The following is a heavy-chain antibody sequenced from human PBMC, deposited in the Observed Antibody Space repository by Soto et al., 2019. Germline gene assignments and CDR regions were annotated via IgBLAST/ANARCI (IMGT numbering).Heavy chain of an antibody. J-gene: IGHJ4*02. CDR2: IIPIFGTA. CDR3: ARGYDSSGYYRPEFDY. V-gene: IGHV1-69*13. D-gene: IGHD3-22*01. Sequence: GASVKVSCKASGFTFTSSAMQWVRQARGQRLEWMGGIIPIFGTANYAQKFQGRVTITADESTSTAYMELSSLRSEDTAVYYCARGYDSSGYYRPEFDYWGQGTLVTVSS. CDR1: GFTFTSSA.